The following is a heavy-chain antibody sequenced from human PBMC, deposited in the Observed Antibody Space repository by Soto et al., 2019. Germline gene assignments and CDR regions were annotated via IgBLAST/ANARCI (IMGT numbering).Heavy chain of an antibody. CDR1: GFSFSTRGVG. D-gene: IGHD3-10*01. J-gene: IGHJ3*02. Sequence: QITLKESGPTLVKPTQTLTLTCTFSGFSFSTRGVGVGWIRQPPGKPLEWLALIYWDDDKRYSPSLKSRLTXTXXTSTNQVVLTMTHLDPVDTATYYCAHRPGSDTFDIWGQGTMVTVSS. CDR2: IYWDDDK. V-gene: IGHV2-5*02. CDR3: AHRPGSDTFDI.